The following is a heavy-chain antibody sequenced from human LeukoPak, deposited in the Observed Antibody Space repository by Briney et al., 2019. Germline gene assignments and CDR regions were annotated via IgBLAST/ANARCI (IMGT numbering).Heavy chain of an antibody. CDR2: IYYSGST. CDR3: ARGSGGSIDS. CDR1: GGSISSHY. V-gene: IGHV4-59*11. D-gene: IGHD3-16*01. J-gene: IGHJ4*02. Sequence: SETLSLTCTVSGGSISSHYWSWIRQPPGKGLEWIGYIYYSGSTHYNPSLRSRATISVDSSKDQISLKLSSVTAADTAVYYCARGSGGSIDSWGQGTLVTVSS.